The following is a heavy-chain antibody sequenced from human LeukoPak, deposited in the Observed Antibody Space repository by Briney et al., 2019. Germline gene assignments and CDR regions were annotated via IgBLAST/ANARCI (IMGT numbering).Heavy chain of an antibody. CDR1: GFSFGGYA. V-gene: IGHV3-23*01. Sequence: GGSLRLSCAASGFSFGGYALTWVRQAPGQGLEWVSGITGGGTSTYYADFVKGRLTISRDNSQNTVYLQMNSLRVEDTAVYYCAKTSGYYAYCSGMDVWGKGTTVTVSS. CDR3: AKTSGYYAYCSGMDV. J-gene: IGHJ6*04. CDR2: ITGGGTST. D-gene: IGHD5-12*01.